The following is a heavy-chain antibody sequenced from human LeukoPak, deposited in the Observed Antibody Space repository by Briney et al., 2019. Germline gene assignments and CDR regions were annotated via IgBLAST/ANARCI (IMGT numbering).Heavy chain of an antibody. D-gene: IGHD3-10*01. CDR3: AREPRTQRLLWFGDTTESVSTLFDY. Sequence: RGTPRLSPAPSRFTLSDYYTSWIRHAPRKGLERVSYISSSGSTINNADSVKGRFTISRDNAKNSLYLQMNSLRAEDTAVYYCAREPRTQRLLWFGDTTESVSTLFDYWGQGTLVTVSS. CDR2: ISSSGSTI. V-gene: IGHV3-11*04. CDR1: RFTLSDYY. J-gene: IGHJ4*02.